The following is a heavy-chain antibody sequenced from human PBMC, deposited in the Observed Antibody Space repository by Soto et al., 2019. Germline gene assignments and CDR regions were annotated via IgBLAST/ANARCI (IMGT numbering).Heavy chain of an antibody. CDR2: IIPIFGTA. J-gene: IGHJ6*02. CDR3: AREGGTAMVPTRVYYYGMDV. CDR1: GGTFSSYA. D-gene: IGHD5-18*01. Sequence: SVKVFCKASGGTFSSYAISWVRQAPGQGLEWMGGIIPIFGTANYAQKFQGRVTITADESTSTAYMELSSLRSEDTAVYYCAREGGTAMVPTRVYYYGMDVWGQGTTVTVSS. V-gene: IGHV1-69*13.